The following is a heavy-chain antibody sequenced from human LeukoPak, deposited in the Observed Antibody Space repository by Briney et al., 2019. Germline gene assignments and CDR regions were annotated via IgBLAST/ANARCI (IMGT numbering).Heavy chain of an antibody. CDR2: IYYGGST. V-gene: IGHV4-39*07. CDR3: ARDLQYEGEASSEN. Sequence: SETLSLTFTVSGGSISSSSYYWGWIRQPPGKGLEWIGSIYYGGSTYYNPSLKSRVTISVDTSKNQFSLKLSSVTAADTAVYYCARDLQYEGEASSENRGQGTLVTVSS. CDR1: GGSISSSSYY. J-gene: IGHJ4*02. D-gene: IGHD6-6*01.